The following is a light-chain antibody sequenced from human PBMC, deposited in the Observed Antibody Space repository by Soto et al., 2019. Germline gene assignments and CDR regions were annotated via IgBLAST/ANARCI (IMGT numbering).Light chain of an antibody. CDR2: GAS. CDR1: QSVSSN. CDR3: QQYSNWPLT. V-gene: IGKV3-15*01. Sequence: EIVRTQSPATLSVSPGERATLSCRASQSVSSNLAWYQQKPGQAPRLLIYGASTRATGIPARFSGSGSGTEFTLTISSLQSEDFAVYYCQQYSNWPLTFGQGTRLEIK. J-gene: IGKJ5*01.